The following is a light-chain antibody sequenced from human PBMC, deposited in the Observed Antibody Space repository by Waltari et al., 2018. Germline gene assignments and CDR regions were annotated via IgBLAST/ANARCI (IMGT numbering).Light chain of an antibody. CDR2: KAS. Sequence: DIQLTQSPPTLPPPLPDRVPITCRASQSISSWLAWYQQKPGKAPKLLIYKASSLESGVPSRFSGSGSGTEFTLTISSLQPDDFATYYCQQYNSDSRTFGQGTKVEIK. J-gene: IGKJ1*01. CDR3: QQYNSDSRT. V-gene: IGKV1-5*03. CDR1: QSISSW.